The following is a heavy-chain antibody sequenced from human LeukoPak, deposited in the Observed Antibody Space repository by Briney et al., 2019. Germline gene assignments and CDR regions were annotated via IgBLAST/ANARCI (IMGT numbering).Heavy chain of an antibody. CDR2: INPSGGST. D-gene: IGHD3-9*01. Sequence: ASVKVSCKASGYTFTSYYMHWVRQAPGQGLEWMGIINPSGGSTSYAQKFQGRVTMTEDTSTDTAYMELSSLRSEDTAVYYCATSLSPRGAFDIWGQGTMVTVSS. CDR3: ATSLSPRGAFDI. J-gene: IGHJ3*02. CDR1: GYTFTSYY. V-gene: IGHV1-46*01.